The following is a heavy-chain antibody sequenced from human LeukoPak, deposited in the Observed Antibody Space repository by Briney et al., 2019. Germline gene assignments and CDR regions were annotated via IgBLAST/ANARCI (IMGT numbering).Heavy chain of an antibody. CDR2: INPNTGVT. CDR1: GYTFTAYY. J-gene: IGHJ5*02. CDR3: ARGDYGRADP. Sequence: GASLKVSCKASGYTFTAYYIHWVRQAPGQGLEWVGLINPNTGVTKFAQRFRGRVTMSRDTSISTAYMELNRLTSDDTAVYYCARGDYGRADPWGQGSLVTVSS. V-gene: IGHV1-2*02. D-gene: IGHD4-17*01.